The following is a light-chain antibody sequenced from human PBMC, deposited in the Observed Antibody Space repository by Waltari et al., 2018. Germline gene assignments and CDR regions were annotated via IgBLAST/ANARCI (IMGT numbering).Light chain of an antibody. CDR1: SSDIGGYTY. J-gene: IGLJ2*01. Sequence: QSALTQPPSASGSPGQSVTISRTGPSSDIGGYTYVSWYQQHPGKAPRLMIYEVNKRPSGVPDRFSGSRSGNTASLTVSGLQAEDEADYYCYSYAGSNILLFGGGTKLTVL. CDR2: EVN. CDR3: YSYAGSNILL. V-gene: IGLV2-8*01.